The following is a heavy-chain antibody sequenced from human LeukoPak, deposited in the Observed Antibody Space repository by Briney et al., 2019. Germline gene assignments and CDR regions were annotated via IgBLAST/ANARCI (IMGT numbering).Heavy chain of an antibody. V-gene: IGHV4-34*01. CDR1: GGSFSGYY. CDR2: INHSGST. D-gene: IGHD3-3*01. CDR3: ARGGIFGVVKKIKNYFDY. Sequence: SETLSLTCAVYGGSFSGYYWSWIRQPPGKGLEWIGEINHSGSTNYDPSLKSRVTISVDTSKNQFSLKLSSVTAADTAVYYCARGGIFGVVKKIKNYFDYWGQGTLVTVSS. J-gene: IGHJ4*02.